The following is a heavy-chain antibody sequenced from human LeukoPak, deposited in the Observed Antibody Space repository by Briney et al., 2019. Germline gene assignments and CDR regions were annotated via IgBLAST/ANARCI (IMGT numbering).Heavy chain of an antibody. Sequence: SETLSLTCTVSGVSFSSETYYWAWIRQPPGGGLEWIALISSSGNTYYKPSLKSRVTISVDSSKTLLSLKLSSVTAADTAVYSCSRVQEKAATHFDYWGQGALVTVSS. J-gene: IGHJ4*02. CDR2: ISSSGNT. CDR1: GVSFSSETYY. D-gene: IGHD5-24*01. V-gene: IGHV4-39*01. CDR3: SRVQEKAATHFDY.